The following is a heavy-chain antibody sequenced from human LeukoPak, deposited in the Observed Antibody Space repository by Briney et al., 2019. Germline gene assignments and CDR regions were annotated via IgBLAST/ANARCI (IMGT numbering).Heavy chain of an antibody. Sequence: SQTLSLTCTVSGGSISSGDYYWSWLRQPPGKGLEWIGYIYYSGSTYYNPSLKSRVTISVDTSKNQFSLKLSSVTAADMAVYYCARWYYYDSSGYTGFDYWGQGTLVTVSS. D-gene: IGHD3-22*01. CDR2: IYYSGST. CDR1: GGSISSGDYY. J-gene: IGHJ4*02. V-gene: IGHV4-30-4*01. CDR3: ARWYYYDSSGYTGFDY.